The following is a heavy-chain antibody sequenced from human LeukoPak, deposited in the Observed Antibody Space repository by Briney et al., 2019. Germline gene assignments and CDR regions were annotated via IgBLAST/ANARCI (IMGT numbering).Heavy chain of an antibody. CDR2: ISSSSSYI. V-gene: IGHV3-21*01. CDR3: AKDVVGHQWPENY. D-gene: IGHD6-19*01. J-gene: IGHJ4*02. Sequence: GGSLRLSCAASGFTFSRNTMNWVRQAPGKGLEWVSSISSSSSYIYYADSVKGRFIISRDNSKNTLYLQMNSLRAEDTAVYFCAKDVVGHQWPENYWGQGTLVTVSS. CDR1: GFTFSRNT.